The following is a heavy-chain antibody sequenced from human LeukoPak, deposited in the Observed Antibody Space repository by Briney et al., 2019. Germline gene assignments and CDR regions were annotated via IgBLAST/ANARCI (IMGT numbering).Heavy chain of an antibody. J-gene: IGHJ4*02. Sequence: GGSLRLSCAASGFMFRSYSMNWVRQAPGKGLEWVSSISSSSTYIYYADSVKGRFTISRDNAKNSLYLQMNSLRAEDTAVYYCARVAGYGSGSLFAWDYFDYWGRGTLVTVSS. CDR2: ISSSSTYI. CDR1: GFMFRSYS. CDR3: ARVAGYGSGSLFAWDYFDY. V-gene: IGHV3-21*01. D-gene: IGHD3-10*01.